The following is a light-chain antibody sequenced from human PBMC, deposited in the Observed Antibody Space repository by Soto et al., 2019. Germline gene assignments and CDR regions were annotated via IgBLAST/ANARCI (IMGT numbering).Light chain of an antibody. J-gene: IGKJ1*01. V-gene: IGKV1-5*03. CDR3: QQYNSYPWT. Sequence: DIPMTQSPSTLSASVGDSVTFTCRASQTMSDWLAWYQQKPGKAPKLLIYKASSLESGMPSRFSGSGSGTEFTLTISSLQPDDFATYYCQQYNSYPWTFGQGTKVEI. CDR2: KAS. CDR1: QTMSDW.